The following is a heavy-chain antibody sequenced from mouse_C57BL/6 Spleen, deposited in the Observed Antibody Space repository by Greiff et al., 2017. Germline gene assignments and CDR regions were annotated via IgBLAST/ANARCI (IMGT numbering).Heavy chain of an antibody. J-gene: IGHJ3*01. CDR3: AGGGSSPAWFAY. Sequence: VQLQQSGPELVKPGASVKISCKASGYTFTDYYMNWVKQSHGKSLEWIGDINPNNGGTSYNQKFKGKATLTVDKSSSTAYMELRSLTSEDSAVYYCAGGGSSPAWFAYWGQGTLVTVSA. D-gene: IGHD1-1*01. V-gene: IGHV1-26*01. CDR1: GYTFTDYY. CDR2: INPNNGGT.